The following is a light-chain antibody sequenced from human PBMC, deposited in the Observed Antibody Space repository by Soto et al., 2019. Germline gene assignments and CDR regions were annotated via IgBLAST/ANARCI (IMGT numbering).Light chain of an antibody. V-gene: IGKV3-11*01. CDR3: QQRISWPLT. Sequence: EIVLTQSPATLSLSPGERATRSCRASQSVSSYLAWYQQKPGQAPRLLIYDASNRATGIPARFSGSGSGTDFTLTIASLEPEDFAVYYCQQRISWPLTFGQGTKVEIK. CDR2: DAS. J-gene: IGKJ1*01. CDR1: QSVSSY.